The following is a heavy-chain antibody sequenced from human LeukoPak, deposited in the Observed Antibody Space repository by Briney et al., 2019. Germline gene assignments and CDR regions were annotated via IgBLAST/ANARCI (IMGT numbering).Heavy chain of an antibody. Sequence: GGSLRLSCAASGFTFSSYRMSWVRQAPGKGLEWVSGISGSGGSTYYADSVKGRFTIYRDNSKNTLYLQMSSLRAEDTAVYYCAKESESGAGDYFDNWGQGTLVTVPS. CDR3: AKESESGAGDYFDN. V-gene: IGHV3-23*01. J-gene: IGHJ4*02. CDR2: ISGSGGST. CDR1: GFTFSSYR.